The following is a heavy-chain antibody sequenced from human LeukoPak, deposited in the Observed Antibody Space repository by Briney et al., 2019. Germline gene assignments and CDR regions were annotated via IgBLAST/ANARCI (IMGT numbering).Heavy chain of an antibody. CDR2: ITGDGSGA. CDR3: ARFAVTTAGDY. V-gene: IGHV3-74*01. D-gene: IGHD1-1*01. J-gene: IGHJ4*02. Sequence: GGSLRLSCATSGFTFSSYWMHWVRQAPGKGLVWGSRITGDGSGANYADSVKGRFTISRDNAKNTLYLQMNSLRAEDTAVYYCARFAVTTAGDYWGQGTLVTVSS. CDR1: GFTFSSYW.